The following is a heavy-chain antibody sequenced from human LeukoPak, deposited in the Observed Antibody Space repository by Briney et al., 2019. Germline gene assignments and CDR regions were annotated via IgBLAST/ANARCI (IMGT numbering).Heavy chain of an antibody. Sequence: ASVKVSCKASGYTFTSYGISWVRQAPGQGLEWMGWMNPNSGNTGYAQKFQGRVTMTRNTSISTAYMELSSLRSEDTAVYYCARGRTRMRGGAHNWFDPWGQGTLVTVSS. J-gene: IGHJ5*02. V-gene: IGHV1-8*02. CDR2: MNPNSGNT. CDR3: ARGRTRMRGGAHNWFDP. D-gene: IGHD2-15*01. CDR1: GYTFTSYG.